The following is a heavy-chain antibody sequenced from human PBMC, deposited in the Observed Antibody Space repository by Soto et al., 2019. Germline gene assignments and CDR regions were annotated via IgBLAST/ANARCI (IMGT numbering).Heavy chain of an antibody. D-gene: IGHD2-2*01. CDR3: ARTGDIVVVGDFYYGMDV. CDR1: GGTFYTYA. Sequence: QVQLVQSGAEVKMPGSSVKVACTASGGTFYTYALSWVRQAPGQWLEWLGGIIPIFTKPTYARKFQGRITITADESTTTVYLDLSSLTSDDTAVYYCARTGDIVVVGDFYYGMDVWGQGTTVIVSS. V-gene: IGHV1-69*01. CDR2: IIPIFTKP. J-gene: IGHJ6*02.